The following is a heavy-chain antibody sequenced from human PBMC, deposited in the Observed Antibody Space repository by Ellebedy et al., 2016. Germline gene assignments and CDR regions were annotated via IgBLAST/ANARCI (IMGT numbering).Heavy chain of an antibody. J-gene: IGHJ5*02. CDR2: IYYSGST. CDR1: GGSVVNYGAY. D-gene: IGHD3-22*01. Sequence: SETLSLXCIVSGGSVVNYGAYWSWMRQPPGRGLEWIGYIYYSGSTKFNPSLKSRVTMSVDTSKNQFSLKLNSVTAADTAVYYCARGLYFDSSGYHYWFDPWGQGTLVTVSA. CDR3: ARGLYFDSSGYHYWFDP. V-gene: IGHV4-61*08.